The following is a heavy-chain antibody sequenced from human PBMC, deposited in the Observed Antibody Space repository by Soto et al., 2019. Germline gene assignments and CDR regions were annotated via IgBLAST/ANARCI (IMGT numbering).Heavy chain of an antibody. CDR1: GYTFTGYA. J-gene: IGHJ4*02. CDR3: ARAVAVPADFDY. CDR2: INAGNGNT. V-gene: IGHV1-3*05. D-gene: IGHD6-19*01. Sequence: QVQLVQSGAEEKKPGASVKVSCKASGYTFTGYAMHWVRQAPGQRLEWMGWINAGNGNTKYSQKFQGRVTITRDTSASAAYMELSSLSSEETAVYYCARAVAVPADFDYWGQGTLVTVSS.